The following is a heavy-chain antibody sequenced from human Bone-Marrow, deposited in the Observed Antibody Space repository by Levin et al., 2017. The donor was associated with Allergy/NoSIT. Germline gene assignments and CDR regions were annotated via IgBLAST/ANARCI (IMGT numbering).Heavy chain of an antibody. Sequence: AGGSLRLSCAASGVTVSNNYMTWVRQPPGKGLELVSLIYSNGDIHYADSVKGRFIISRDSSKNTVYLQMNSVRTEDTAVYYCARNRPETANGYWGQGNLVTVSS. CDR2: IYSNGDI. V-gene: IGHV3-66*01. CDR3: ARNRPETANGY. CDR1: GVTVSNNY. J-gene: IGHJ4*02. D-gene: IGHD1-14*01.